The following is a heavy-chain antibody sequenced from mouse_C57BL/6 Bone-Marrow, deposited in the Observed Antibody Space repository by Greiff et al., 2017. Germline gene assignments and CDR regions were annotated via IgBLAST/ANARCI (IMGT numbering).Heavy chain of an antibody. J-gene: IGHJ2*01. D-gene: IGHD1-1*01. CDR2: IHPNSGST. Sequence: QVQLKQPGAELVKPGASVKLSCKASGYTFTSYWMHWVKQRPGQGLEWIGMIHPNSGSTNYNEKFKSKATLTVDKSSSTAYMQLSSLTSEDSAVYYCASITTVVEVDYWGQGTTLTVSS. CDR1: GYTFTSYW. V-gene: IGHV1-64*01. CDR3: ASITTVVEVDY.